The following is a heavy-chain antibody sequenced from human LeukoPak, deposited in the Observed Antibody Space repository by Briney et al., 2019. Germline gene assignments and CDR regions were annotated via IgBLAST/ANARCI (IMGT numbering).Heavy chain of an antibody. D-gene: IGHD1-14*01. CDR1: GFTFSSYA. J-gene: IGHJ6*02. V-gene: IGHV3-30-3*01. Sequence: PGGSLRLSCAASGFTFSSYAMHWVRQAPGKGLEWVAVISYDGSDKYYADSVKGRFTISRDNSKNTLYLQMNSLRAEDTAVYYCARDPGIDSINSVYGMDVWSQGTTVTVSS. CDR2: ISYDGSDK. CDR3: ARDPGIDSINSVYGMDV.